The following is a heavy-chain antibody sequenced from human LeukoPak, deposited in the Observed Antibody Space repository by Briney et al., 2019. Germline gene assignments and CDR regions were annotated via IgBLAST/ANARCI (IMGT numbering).Heavy chain of an antibody. CDR1: RFTFSSYE. D-gene: IGHD2-2*01. CDR2: ISSGGSTI. J-gene: IGHJ5*02. V-gene: IGHV3-48*03. CDR3: ARSGIYCSSTSCPMLNWFDP. Sequence: GGSLRLSCTASRFTFSSYEMNWVRQAPGKGLEWVSYISSGGSTIYYADSVKGRFTISRDNAKNSLYLQMNSLRAEDTAVYYCARSGIYCSSTSCPMLNWFDPWGQGTLVTVSS.